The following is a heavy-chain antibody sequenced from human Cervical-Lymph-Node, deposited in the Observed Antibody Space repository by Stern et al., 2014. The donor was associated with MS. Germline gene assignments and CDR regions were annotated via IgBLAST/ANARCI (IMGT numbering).Heavy chain of an antibody. CDR2: IKYDGSEK. D-gene: IGHD6-19*01. CDR1: GFTFSSYW. Sequence: EMQLVESGGGLVQPGESLRLSCVVSGFTFSSYWMNWVRQAPGKGLEWVATIKYDGSEKYYVDSVKGRFTISRDNAKNSLYLQMNSLRAEDTAVYHCSTYQRGWSFDYWGQGTLVTVSS. J-gene: IGHJ4*02. CDR3: STYQRGWSFDY. V-gene: IGHV3-7*01.